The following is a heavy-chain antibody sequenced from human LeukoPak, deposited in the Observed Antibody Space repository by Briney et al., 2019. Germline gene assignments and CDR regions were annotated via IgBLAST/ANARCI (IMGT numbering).Heavy chain of an antibody. J-gene: IGHJ4*02. CDR3: ARHMVRGVIDY. CDR2: IYYSGST. CDR1: GGSISSYY. Sequence: PSETLSLTCTVSGGSISSYYWSWIRQPPGKGLEWIGHIYYSGSTNYNPSLKSRVTISVDTSKNQFSLKLSSVTAADTAVYYCARHMVRGVIDYWGQGTLVTVSS. V-gene: IGHV4-59*01. D-gene: IGHD3-10*01.